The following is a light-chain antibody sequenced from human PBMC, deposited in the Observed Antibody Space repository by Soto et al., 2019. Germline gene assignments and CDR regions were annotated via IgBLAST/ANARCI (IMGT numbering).Light chain of an antibody. V-gene: IGLV2-14*01. CDR1: SSDVGGYKY. CDR2: EVS. Sequence: QPALTQPASVSGSPGQSITISCTGTSSDVGGYKYVSWYQQHPGKAPKLMIYEVSNRPSGVSNRFSGSKSGNMASLTISGLQAEDEADYYCSSYTSSSPCVFGTGTKVTGL. J-gene: IGLJ1*01. CDR3: SSYTSSSPCV.